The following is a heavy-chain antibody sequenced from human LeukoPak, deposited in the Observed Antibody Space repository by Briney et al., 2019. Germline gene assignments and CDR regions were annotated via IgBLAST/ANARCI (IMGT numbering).Heavy chain of an antibody. V-gene: IGHV4-39*07. J-gene: IGHJ4*02. CDR2: IYYSGST. Sequence: SETLSLTCTVSGGSLSSSSYYWGWIRQPPGKGLEWIGSIYYSGSTYYNPSLKSRVTISVDTSKNQFSLKLSSVTAADTAVYYCAVYYYDSSGSYYFDYWGQGTLVTVSS. CDR3: AVYYYDSSGSYYFDY. D-gene: IGHD3-22*01. CDR1: GGSLSSSSYY.